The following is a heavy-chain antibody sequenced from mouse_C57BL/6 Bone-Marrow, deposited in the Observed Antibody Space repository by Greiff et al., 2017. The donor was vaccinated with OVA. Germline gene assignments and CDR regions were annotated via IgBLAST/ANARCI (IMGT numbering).Heavy chain of an antibody. CDR3: ARSGSPIGYGSYFDY. J-gene: IGHJ2*01. D-gene: IGHD1-1*01. CDR1: GYTFTSYW. Sequence: VQLQQPGAELVKPGASVKLSCKASGYTFTSYWMHWVKQRPGRGLEWIGRIDPTSGGTKYNEKFKSKATLTVDKPSSTASMQLSSLTSEDSAVYYFARSGSPIGYGSYFDYWGQGTTLTVSS. CDR2: IDPTSGGT. V-gene: IGHV1-72*01.